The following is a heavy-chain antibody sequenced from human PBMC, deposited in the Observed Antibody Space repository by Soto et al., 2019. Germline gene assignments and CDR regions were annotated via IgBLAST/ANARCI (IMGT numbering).Heavy chain of an antibody. J-gene: IGHJ6*03. Sequence: SETLSLTCSVSGGSISSGGYYWSWIRQHPGKGLEWIGYIYYSGSTYYNPSLKSRVTISVDTSKNQFSLKLSSVTAADTAVYYCARSTLYYGDYVRRAYYYMDVWGKGTTVTVSS. CDR1: GGSISSGGYY. V-gene: IGHV4-31*03. D-gene: IGHD4-17*01. CDR2: IYYSGST. CDR3: ARSTLYYGDYVRRAYYYMDV.